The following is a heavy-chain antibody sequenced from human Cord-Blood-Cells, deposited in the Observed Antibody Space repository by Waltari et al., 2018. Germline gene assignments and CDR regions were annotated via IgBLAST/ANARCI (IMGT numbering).Heavy chain of an antibody. V-gene: IGHV4-39*01. CDR2: IYYSGST. J-gene: IGHJ4*02. CDR3: ARRKSIAARPFDY. CDR1: GGSISSSSYY. Sequence: QLQLQESGPGLVKPSETLSLTCTVSGGSISSSSYYWGWIRQPPGKGLEWIGSIYYSGSTYYNPSLKSRVTISVDTSKNQFSLKLSSVTAADTAVYYCARRKSIAARPFDYWGQGTLVTVSS. D-gene: IGHD6-6*01.